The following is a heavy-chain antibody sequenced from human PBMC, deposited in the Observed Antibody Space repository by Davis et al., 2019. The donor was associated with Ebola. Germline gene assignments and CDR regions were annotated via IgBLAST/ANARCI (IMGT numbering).Heavy chain of an antibody. D-gene: IGHD2-8*02. CDR2: ISSSGSTI. J-gene: IGHJ6*02. V-gene: IGHV3-11*04. Sequence: PGGSLRLSCAASGSTFSDYYMSWIRQAPGKGLEWVSYISSSGSTIYYADSVKGRFTISRDNAKNSLYLQMNSLRAEDTAVYYCARDLTYCTGGVCYTRGYYYGMDVWGQGTTVTVSS. CDR3: ARDLTYCTGGVCYTRGYYYGMDV. CDR1: GSTFSDYY.